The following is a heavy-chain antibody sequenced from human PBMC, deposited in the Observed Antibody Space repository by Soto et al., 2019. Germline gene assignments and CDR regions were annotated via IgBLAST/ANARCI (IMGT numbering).Heavy chain of an antibody. V-gene: IGHV3-23*01. J-gene: IGHJ4*02. D-gene: IGHD3-16*01. Sequence: VGSLRLSCAASGFTFSSYAMSWVRQSPGKGLEWVSAISGSGGSTYYADSVKGRFTISRGNSKNTLYLQMNSLRAEDTAVYYCANGVLIITLPFDCWGQGTQVTVS. CDR1: GFTFSSYA. CDR2: ISGSGGST. CDR3: ANGVLIITLPFDC.